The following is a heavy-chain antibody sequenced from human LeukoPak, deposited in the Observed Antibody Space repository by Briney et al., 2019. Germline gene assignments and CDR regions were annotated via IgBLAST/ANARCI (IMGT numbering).Heavy chain of an antibody. CDR1: VDSLSRYY. CDR2: IYYSGST. Sequence: SETLSLTCTLSVDSLSRYYWSCLPDPPEEGVEWIGYIYYSGSTSFNTSIQSRVSIPLQTSKNQSSLMLSSIAAADTAVSYVARGPYYYESSGYCYYFGYWGQGTLVTVSS. J-gene: IGHJ4*02. CDR3: ARGPYYYESSGYCYYFGY. V-gene: IGHV4-59*08. D-gene: IGHD3-22*01.